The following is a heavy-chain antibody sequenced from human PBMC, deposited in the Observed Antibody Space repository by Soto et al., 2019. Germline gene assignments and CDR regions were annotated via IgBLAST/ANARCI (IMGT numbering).Heavy chain of an antibody. J-gene: IGHJ3*02. CDR1: GFTFSDYY. Sequence: PGWSLRLSCAASGFTFSDYYMSWIRQAPGKGLEWVSYISSSSSYTNYADSVKGRFTISRDNAKNSLYLQMNSLRAEDTAVYYCERGGAEDAFDIWGQGTMVTVSS. V-gene: IGHV3-11*06. CDR2: ISSSSSYT. D-gene: IGHD3-16*01. CDR3: ERGGAEDAFDI.